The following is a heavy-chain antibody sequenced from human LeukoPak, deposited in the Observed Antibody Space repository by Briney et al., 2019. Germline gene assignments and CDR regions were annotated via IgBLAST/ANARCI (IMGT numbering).Heavy chain of an antibody. CDR2: ISSSSSYI. CDR1: GFTFSSYS. Sequence: PGGSLRLSCAASGFTFSSYSMNWVRQAPGKGLEWVSSISSSSSYIYYADSVKGRFTISRDNAKNSLYLQMNSLRAEDTAVYYCARDFFGIVVVPAASSGGAFDIWGQGTMVTVSS. CDR3: ARDFFGIVVVPAASSGGAFDI. V-gene: IGHV3-21*01. J-gene: IGHJ3*02. D-gene: IGHD2-2*01.